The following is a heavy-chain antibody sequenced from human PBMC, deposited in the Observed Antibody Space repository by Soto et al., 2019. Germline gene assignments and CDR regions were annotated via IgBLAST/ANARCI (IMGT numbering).Heavy chain of an antibody. CDR3: ARGASVAYCGGDCYSRWFDP. Sequence: GESLKISCKGSGYSFTRYWISWVRQMPGKGLEWMGRIDPSDSYINYSPSFQGHVTISADKSISTAYLQWSSLKASDTAVYYCARGASVAYCGGDCYSRWFDPWGQGTLVTVSS. D-gene: IGHD2-21*02. J-gene: IGHJ5*02. CDR2: IDPSDSYI. CDR1: GYSFTRYW. V-gene: IGHV5-10-1*01.